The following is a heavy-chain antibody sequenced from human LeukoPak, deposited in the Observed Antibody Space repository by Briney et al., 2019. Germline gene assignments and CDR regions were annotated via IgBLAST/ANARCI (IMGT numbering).Heavy chain of an antibody. CDR1: GGSFSGYY. V-gene: IGHV4-34*01. D-gene: IGHD1-7*01. Sequence: SETLSLTCAVYGGSFSGYYWSWIRQPPGKGLEWIGEINHSGSTNYNPSLKSRVTISVDTSKNQFSLKLSSVTAADTAVYYCAREGLELLSFDYWGQGTLVTVSS. CDR3: AREGLELLSFDY. CDR2: INHSGST. J-gene: IGHJ4*02.